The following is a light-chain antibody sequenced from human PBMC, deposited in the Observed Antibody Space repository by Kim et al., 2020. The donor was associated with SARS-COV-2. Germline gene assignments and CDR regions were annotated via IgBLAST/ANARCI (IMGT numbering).Light chain of an antibody. Sequence: ASVGDSGTITCRASQGISNWLAWYQQKPGKAPKLLIYSASTLQSGVPSKFSGSGSGTDFTLTISSLQPEDFATYFCQQAKVFPSTFGQGTKVDIK. CDR1: QGISNW. J-gene: IGKJ1*01. V-gene: IGKV1-12*02. CDR2: SAS. CDR3: QQAKVFPST.